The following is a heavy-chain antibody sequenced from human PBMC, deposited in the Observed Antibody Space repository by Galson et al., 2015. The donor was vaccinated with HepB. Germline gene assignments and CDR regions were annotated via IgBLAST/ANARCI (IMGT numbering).Heavy chain of an antibody. Sequence: SLRLSCAASGFTFSNYWMSWVRQAPGKGLDWVASIKEDGSEIYYVDSVQGRFTISRDNAKNSLYLQMNTLRAEDTAVYYCVSFGRSWYFDNWGQGTLVAVSS. J-gene: IGHJ4*02. V-gene: IGHV3-7*03. CDR1: GFTFSNYW. CDR3: VSFGRSWYFDN. D-gene: IGHD3-10*01. CDR2: IKEDGSEI.